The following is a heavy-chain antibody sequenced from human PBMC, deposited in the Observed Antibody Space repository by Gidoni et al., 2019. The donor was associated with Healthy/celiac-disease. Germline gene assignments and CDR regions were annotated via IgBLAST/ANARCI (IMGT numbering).Heavy chain of an antibody. CDR1: GGTFISYT. Sequence: QVQLVQSGAEVKKPGSSVKVSCKASGGTFISYTISWVRQAPGQGLEWMGRIIPILGIANYAQKFQGRVTITADKSTSTAYMELSSLRSEDTAVYYCARDCTNGVCYVDYYYGMDVWGQGTTVTVSS. D-gene: IGHD2-8*01. V-gene: IGHV1-69*08. CDR3: ARDCTNGVCYVDYYYGMDV. J-gene: IGHJ6*02. CDR2: IIPILGIA.